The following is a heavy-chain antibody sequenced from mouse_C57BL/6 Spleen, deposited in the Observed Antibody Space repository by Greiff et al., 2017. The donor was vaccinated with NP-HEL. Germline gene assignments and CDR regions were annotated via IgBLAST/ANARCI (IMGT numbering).Heavy chain of an antibody. CDR3: ALIYYYGSSYYAMDY. J-gene: IGHJ4*01. CDR2: IYPGDGDT. CDR1: GYAFSSYW. Sequence: QVQLQQSGAELVKPGASVKISCKASGYAFSSYWMNWVKQRPGKGLEWIGQIYPGDGDTNYNGKFKGKATLTADKSSSTAYMQLSSLTSEDSAVYFCALIYYYGSSYYAMDYWGQGTSVTVSS. V-gene: IGHV1-80*01. D-gene: IGHD1-1*01.